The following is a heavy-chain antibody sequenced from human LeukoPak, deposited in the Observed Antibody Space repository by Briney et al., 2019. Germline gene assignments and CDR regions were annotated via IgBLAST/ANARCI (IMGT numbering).Heavy chain of an antibody. CDR3: ARGPGRYSYGYYFDY. D-gene: IGHD5-18*01. J-gene: IGHJ4*02. Sequence: SETLSLTCSVSGGSISSSIYYWGWIRQPPGKGLEWIGSIYYSGSTYYNPSLKSRVTISVDTSKNHFSLKLSSVTAADTAVYYCARGPGRYSYGYYFDYWGQGTLVTVSS. V-gene: IGHV4-39*02. CDR2: IYYSGST. CDR1: GGSISSSIYY.